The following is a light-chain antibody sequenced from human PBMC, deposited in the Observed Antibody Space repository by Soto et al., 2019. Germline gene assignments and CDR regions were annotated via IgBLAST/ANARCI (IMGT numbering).Light chain of an antibody. V-gene: IGLV2-14*01. CDR3: SSYTSRSTLV. CDR1: SSDVGGYNY. CDR2: DVS. J-gene: IGLJ2*01. Sequence: QSALTQPASVSGSPGQSITISCTGTSSDVGGYNYVSWYQQHPRKAPKLMIYDVSNRPAGVSNRFSGSKSGNTASLTISGLQAEDEADYYCSSYTSRSTLVLGGGTKLTVL.